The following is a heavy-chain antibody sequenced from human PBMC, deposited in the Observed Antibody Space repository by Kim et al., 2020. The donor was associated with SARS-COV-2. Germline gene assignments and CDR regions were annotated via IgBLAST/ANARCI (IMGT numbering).Heavy chain of an antibody. J-gene: IGHJ6*02. CDR3: AKESGSGSYYAWTYYYYGMDV. V-gene: IGHV3-30*18. CDR2: ISYDGSNK. CDR1: GFTFSSYG. D-gene: IGHD3-10*01. Sequence: GGSLRLSCAASGFTFSSYGMHWVRQAPGKGLEWVAVISYDGSNKYYADSVKGRFTISRDNSKNTLYLQMNSLRAEERAVYYCAKESGSGSYYAWTYYYYGMDVWGQGTTVTVSS.